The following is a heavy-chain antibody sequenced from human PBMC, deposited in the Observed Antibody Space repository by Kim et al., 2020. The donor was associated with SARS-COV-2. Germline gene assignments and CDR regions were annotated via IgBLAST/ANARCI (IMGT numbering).Heavy chain of an antibody. CDR1: GFTFSSYG. Sequence: GGSLRLSCAASGFTFSSYGMHWVRQAPGKGLEWVAVIWYDGSNKYYADSVKGRFTISRDNSKNTLYLQMNSLRAEDTAVYYCARDEDYYGMDVWGQGTTVTVSS. CDR3: ARDEDYYGMDV. CDR2: IWYDGSNK. J-gene: IGHJ6*02. V-gene: IGHV3-33*01.